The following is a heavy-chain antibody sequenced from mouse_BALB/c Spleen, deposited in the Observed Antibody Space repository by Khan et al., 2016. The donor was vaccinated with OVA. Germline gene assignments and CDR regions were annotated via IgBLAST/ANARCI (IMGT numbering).Heavy chain of an antibody. V-gene: IGHV3-2*02. CDR1: GYSITTDYA. Sequence: EVKLLESGPGLVKPSQSLSLTCTVTGYSITTDYAWNWIRQFPGNKLEWMGYISYSGNTKYNPSLKSRISITQDTSKNQFFLQLKSVTTEDTARYYCARVYGGDFDYWGQGTTLTVSS. J-gene: IGHJ2*01. CDR3: ARVYGGDFDY. D-gene: IGHD1-1*01. CDR2: ISYSGNT.